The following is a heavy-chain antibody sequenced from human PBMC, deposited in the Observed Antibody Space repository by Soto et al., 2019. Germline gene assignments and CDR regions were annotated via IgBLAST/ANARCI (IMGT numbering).Heavy chain of an antibody. CDR3: ARSSHYGMDV. J-gene: IGHJ6*02. V-gene: IGHV3-30-3*01. Sequence: QVQLVESGGGVVQPGRSLRLSCAASGFTFSSYAIHWVRQAPGKGLEWVAVISYDGSNKYYADSVKGRFTISRDNSKNTLYLQMNSLRAEDTAVYYCARSSHYGMDVWGQGTTVTVSS. CDR2: ISYDGSNK. D-gene: IGHD6-6*01. CDR1: GFTFSSYA.